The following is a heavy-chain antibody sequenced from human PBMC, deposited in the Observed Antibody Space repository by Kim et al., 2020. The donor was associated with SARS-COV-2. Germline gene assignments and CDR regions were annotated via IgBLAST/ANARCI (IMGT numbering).Heavy chain of an antibody. CDR1: GYTFTSYG. V-gene: IGHV1-18*01. CDR3: AKLGVYCSGGSCYFDY. D-gene: IGHD2-15*01. CDR2: ISAYNGNT. J-gene: IGHJ4*02. Sequence: ASVKVSCKASGYTFTSYGISWVRQAPGQGLEWMGWISAYNGNTNYAQKLQGRVTMTTDTSTSTAYMELRSLRSDDTAVYYCAKLGVYCSGGSCYFDYWGQGTLVTVSS.